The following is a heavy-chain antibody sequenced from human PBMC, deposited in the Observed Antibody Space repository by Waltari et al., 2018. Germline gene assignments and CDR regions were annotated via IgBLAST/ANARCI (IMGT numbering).Heavy chain of an antibody. D-gene: IGHD6-13*01. V-gene: IGHV4-38-2*01. CDR3: ALLPGIAAAHFDY. CDR2: IYHSGST. Sequence: QVQLQESGPGLVKPSETLSLTCAVSVYSIRSRYYWAWTRQPPGKGLEWIGSIYHSGSTYYNPSLKSRVTISVDTSKNQFSLKLSSVTAADTAVYYCALLPGIAAAHFDYWGQGTLVTVSS. CDR1: VYSIRSRYY. J-gene: IGHJ4*02.